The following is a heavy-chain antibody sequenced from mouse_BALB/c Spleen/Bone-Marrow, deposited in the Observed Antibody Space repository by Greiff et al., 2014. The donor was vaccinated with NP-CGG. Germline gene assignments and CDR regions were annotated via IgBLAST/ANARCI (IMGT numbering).Heavy chain of an antibody. J-gene: IGHJ4*01. Sequence: VQLKESGGGLVKPGGSLKLSCAASGFTFSDYYMYWVRQTPEKRLEWVATISDGGGYTYYPDSVWGRFTNSRDNAKNSLYLQMSSLKSEDTAMYYCARSGERYGAMDYWGQGTSVTVFS. CDR1: GFTFSDYY. CDR3: ARSGERYGAMDY. V-gene: IGHV5-4*02. CDR2: ISDGGGYT. D-gene: IGHD2-10*02.